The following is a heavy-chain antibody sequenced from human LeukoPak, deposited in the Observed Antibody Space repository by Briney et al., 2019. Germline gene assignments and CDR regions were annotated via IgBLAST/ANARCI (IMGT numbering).Heavy chain of an antibody. V-gene: IGHV4-4*02. D-gene: IGHD3-16*01. CDR3: ARDKGEPRYALAI. CDR2: IYHSGST. Sequence: PSETLSLTCAVSGGSISSSNWWSWIRQPPGKGLEWIGEIYHSGSTNYNPSLKSRVTISVDKSKTQFSLKLSSLTPADTAVYYCARDKGEPRYALAIGAKGPVVTVSP. J-gene: IGHJ3*02. CDR1: GGSISSSNW.